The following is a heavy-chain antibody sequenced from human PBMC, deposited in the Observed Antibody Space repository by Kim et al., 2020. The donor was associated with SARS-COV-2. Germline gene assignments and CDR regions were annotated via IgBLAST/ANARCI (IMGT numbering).Heavy chain of an antibody. J-gene: IGHJ5*02. D-gene: IGHD6-19*01. CDR1: GFTFSSYE. CDR2: ISSSGSTI. Sequence: GGSLRLSCAASGFTFSSYEMNWVRQAPGKGLEWVSYISSSGSTIYYADSVKGRFTISRDNAKNSLYLQMNSLRAEDTAVYYCASLPRYSSGWAWGQGTLVTVSS. CDR3: ASLPRYSSGWA. V-gene: IGHV3-48*03.